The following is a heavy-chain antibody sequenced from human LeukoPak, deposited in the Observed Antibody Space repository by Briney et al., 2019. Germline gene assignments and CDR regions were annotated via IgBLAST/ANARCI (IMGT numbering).Heavy chain of an antibody. Sequence: SETLSLTCTVSGGSVSSNYWSWIRQPPGKGLEWIGSIYYSGSTYYNPSLKSRVTISVDTSKNQFSLKLSSVTAADTAVYYCASTIDDSSGYYPPAFDIWGQGTMVTVSS. CDR3: ASTIDDSSGYYPPAFDI. V-gene: IGHV4-59*02. CDR2: IYYSGST. J-gene: IGHJ3*02. CDR1: GGSVSSNY. D-gene: IGHD3-22*01.